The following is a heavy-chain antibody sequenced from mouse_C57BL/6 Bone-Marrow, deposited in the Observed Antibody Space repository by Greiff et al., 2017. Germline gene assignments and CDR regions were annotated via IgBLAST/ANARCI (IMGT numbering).Heavy chain of an antibody. CDR3: AREDYGNHHYAMDY. J-gene: IGHJ4*01. D-gene: IGHD2-1*01. V-gene: IGHV1-64*01. CDR2: IHPNSGST. Sequence: QVPLKQPGAELVKPGASVKLSCKASGYTFTSYWMHWVKQRPGQGLEWIGMIHPNSGSTNYNEKFKSKATLTVDKSSSTAYMQLSSLTSEDSAVYYCAREDYGNHHYAMDYWGQGTSVTVSS. CDR1: GYTFTSYW.